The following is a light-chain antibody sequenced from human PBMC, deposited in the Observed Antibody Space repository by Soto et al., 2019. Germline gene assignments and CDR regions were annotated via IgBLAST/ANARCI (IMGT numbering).Light chain of an antibody. CDR1: TGTVTSGHY. CDR2: DTG. Sequence: QTVVTQEPSLTVSPGGTVTLTCDSSTGTVTSGHYPYWIQQKPGQAPRTLIYDTGIKHSWTPARFSGSLLGGKAALTLSGAQPEDEADYYCLLFYNNVRVFGGGTKLTVL. J-gene: IGLJ3*02. CDR3: LLFYNNVRV. V-gene: IGLV7-46*01.